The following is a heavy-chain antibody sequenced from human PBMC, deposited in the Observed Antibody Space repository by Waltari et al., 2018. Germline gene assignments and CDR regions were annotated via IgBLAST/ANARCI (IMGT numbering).Heavy chain of an antibody. D-gene: IGHD3-3*01. CDR3: ARSDYDFWSGHPNNWFDP. CDR2: IYTSGST. J-gene: IGHJ5*02. CDR1: GGSISSYY. Sequence: QVQLQESGPGLVKPSETLSLTCPVSGGSISSYYWSWIRQPAGKGLEWIGRIYTSGSTNYNPSLKSRVTMSVDTSKNQFSLKLSSVTAADTAVYYCARSDYDFWSGHPNNWFDPWGQGTLVTVSS. V-gene: IGHV4-4*07.